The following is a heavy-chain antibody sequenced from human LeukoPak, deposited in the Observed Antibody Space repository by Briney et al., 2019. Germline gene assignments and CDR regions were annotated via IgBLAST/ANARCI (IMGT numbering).Heavy chain of an antibody. D-gene: IGHD2-2*01. CDR3: ARDWGIVVVPAVIRGWFDP. CDR1: GYTFTSYA. CDR2: INPNSGGT. J-gene: IGHJ5*02. V-gene: IGHV1-2*02. Sequence: GASVKVSCKASGYTFTSYAMHWVRQAPGQGLEWMGWINPNSGGTNYAQKFQGRVTMTRDMSTSTVYMELSSLRSEDTAVYYCARDWGIVVVPAVIRGWFDPWGQGTLVTVSS.